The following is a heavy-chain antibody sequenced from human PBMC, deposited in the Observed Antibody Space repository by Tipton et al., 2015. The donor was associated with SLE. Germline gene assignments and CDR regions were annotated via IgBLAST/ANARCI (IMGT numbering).Heavy chain of an antibody. D-gene: IGHD1-1*01. Sequence: SLRLSCVASGFTFSFYHMSWVRQAPGKGLEWVSSITTGSSYIYYADSVKGRFTISRDNAKNSLYLQMNSLRAEDTAVFYCARAGDGTTFYYYGMDVWGQGTTVTVSS. CDR3: ARAGDGTTFYYYGMDV. CDR2: ITTGSSYI. V-gene: IGHV3-21*01. J-gene: IGHJ6*02. CDR1: GFTFSFYH.